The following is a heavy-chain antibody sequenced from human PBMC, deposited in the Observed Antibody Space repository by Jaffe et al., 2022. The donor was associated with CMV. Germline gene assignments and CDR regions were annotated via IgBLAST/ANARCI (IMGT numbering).Heavy chain of an antibody. D-gene: IGHD3-10*01. Sequence: QVQLQESGPGLVKPSETLSLTCTVSGGSISSKNYYWGWIRQPPGKGLEWIGSIYYSGSTYYNPSRKSRVTISVDTSKDHFSLKLSSVTAADTAVYYCARQPYYSGSGSYPDGFDIWGQGTMVTVSS. CDR1: GGSISSKNYY. V-gene: IGHV4-39*01. CDR3: ARQPYYSGSGSYPDGFDI. J-gene: IGHJ3*02. CDR2: IYYSGST.